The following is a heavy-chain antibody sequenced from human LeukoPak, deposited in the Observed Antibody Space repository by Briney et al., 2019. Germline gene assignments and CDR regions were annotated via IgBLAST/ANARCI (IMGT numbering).Heavy chain of an antibody. CDR3: AKDSDRHYYDSSGYYYDY. CDR2: ISFDGAKE. V-gene: IGHV3-30*07. CDR1: GLIFSAYS. J-gene: IGHJ4*02. Sequence: GGSLRLSCSVSGLIFSAYSLFWVRQAPGKGLEWVAIISFDGAKEYYADSVKGRFTISRDNSKNTVYLQMNSLRAEDTAVYYCAKDSDRHYYDSSGYYYDYWGQGTLVTVSS. D-gene: IGHD3-22*01.